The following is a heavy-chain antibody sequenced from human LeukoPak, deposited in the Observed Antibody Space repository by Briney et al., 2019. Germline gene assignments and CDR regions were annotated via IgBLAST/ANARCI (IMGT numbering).Heavy chain of an antibody. V-gene: IGHV3-21*01. D-gene: IGHD6-13*01. CDR1: GFTFSSYS. J-gene: IGHJ4*02. Sequence: PGGSLRLSCAASGFTFSSYSMNWVRQAPGKGLEWVSSISSSSSYIYYADSVKGRFTISRDDAKNSLYLQMNSLRAEDTAVYYCARYPLSSSWCFFDYWGQGTLVTVSS. CDR3: ARYPLSSSWCFFDY. CDR2: ISSSSSYI.